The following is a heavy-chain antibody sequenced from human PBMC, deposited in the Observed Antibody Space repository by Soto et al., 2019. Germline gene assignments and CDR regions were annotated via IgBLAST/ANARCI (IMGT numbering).Heavy chain of an antibody. J-gene: IGHJ6*02. CDR2: ISGYNGHT. D-gene: IGHD3-16*01. Sequence: GASGKVSCKASGYTFTTYGVSWVRQAPGQGLEWMGWISGYNGHTKYAQKFQGRVTMTTDTSTSTVYMDLRSLRSDDTAVYYCAREGEMPYYHYLLAFRAQGTTVTVSS. V-gene: IGHV1-18*01. CDR3: AREGEMPYYHYLLAF. CDR1: GYTFTTYG.